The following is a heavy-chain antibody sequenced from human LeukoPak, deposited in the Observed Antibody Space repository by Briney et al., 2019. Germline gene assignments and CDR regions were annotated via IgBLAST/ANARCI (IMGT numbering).Heavy chain of an antibody. CDR1: GVSISSSNSY. V-gene: IGHV4-39*01. CDR2: IYCSGNT. D-gene: IGHD6-19*01. J-gene: IGHJ3*02. CDR3: ARRLRIAVAAGDAFDI. Sequence: PSETLSLTCTVSGVSISSSNSYWGWIRQPPGKGLEWIGSIYCSGNTYYNASLKSQVSISIDTSKNQFSLRLTSVTAADTAVYYCARRLRIAVAAGDAFDIWGQGTMVTVSS.